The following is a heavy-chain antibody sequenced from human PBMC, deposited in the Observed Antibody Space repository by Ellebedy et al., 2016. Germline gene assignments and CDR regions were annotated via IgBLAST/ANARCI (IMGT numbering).Heavy chain of an antibody. CDR1: GYTLSSLW. J-gene: IGHJ4*02. V-gene: IGHV3-7*01. D-gene: IGHD2/OR15-2a*01. Sequence: GESLKISXAASGYTLSSLWISWVRQAPGKGLEWVANIKQDGGVTHYVDSVKGRFTISRDNAKNSVYLQINSLRAEDMAVYYCARDFYATGSHSDWGQGALVTVSS. CDR2: IKQDGGVT. CDR3: ARDFYATGSHSD.